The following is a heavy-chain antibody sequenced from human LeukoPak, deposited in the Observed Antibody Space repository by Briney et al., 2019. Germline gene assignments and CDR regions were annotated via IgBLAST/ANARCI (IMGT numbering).Heavy chain of an antibody. D-gene: IGHD6-6*01. CDR3: ARVGRIAARRNYFDY. CDR2: INPSGGST. Sequence: ASVKVSCKASGYTFTSYYMHWVRQAPGQGLEWMGRINPSGGSTSYAQKFQGRVTMTRDTSTSTVYMELSSLRSEDTAVYYCARVGRIAARRNYFDYWGQRTLVTVSS. CDR1: GYTFTSYY. J-gene: IGHJ4*02. V-gene: IGHV1-46*01.